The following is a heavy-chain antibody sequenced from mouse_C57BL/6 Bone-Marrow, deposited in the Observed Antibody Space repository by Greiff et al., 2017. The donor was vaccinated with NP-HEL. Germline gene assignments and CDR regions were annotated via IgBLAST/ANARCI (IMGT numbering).Heavy chain of an antibody. J-gene: IGHJ4*01. CDR1: GFTFSSYA. CDR2: ISDGGSYT. CDR3: AREDDGSHMDY. Sequence: DVKLVESGGGLVKPGGSLKLSCAASGFTFSSYAMSWVRQTPEKRLEWVATISDGGSYTYYPDNVKGRFTFSRDNAKNKLYLQRSHLKSEDTAMYYLAREDDGSHMDYWGQGTSVTGSS. V-gene: IGHV5-4*01. D-gene: IGHD1-1*01.